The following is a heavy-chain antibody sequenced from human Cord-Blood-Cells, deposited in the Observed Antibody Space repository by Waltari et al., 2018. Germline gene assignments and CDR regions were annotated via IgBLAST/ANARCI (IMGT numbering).Heavy chain of an antibody. Sequence: QVQLQESGPGLVKPSETLSLTCTVSGGSLSSYYWSWLRPPAGKGLEWIGRIYTSGSTNYNPSLKSRVTMSVDTSKNQFSLKLSSVTAADTAVYYCARERIVGATGWFDPWGQGTLVTVSS. V-gene: IGHV4-4*07. CDR3: ARERIVGATGWFDP. CDR1: GGSLSSYY. D-gene: IGHD1-26*01. J-gene: IGHJ5*02. CDR2: IYTSGST.